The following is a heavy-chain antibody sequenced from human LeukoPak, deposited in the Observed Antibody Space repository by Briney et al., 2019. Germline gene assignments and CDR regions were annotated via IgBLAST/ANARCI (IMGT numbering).Heavy chain of an antibody. D-gene: IGHD5-24*01. CDR1: GYSFFSNYW. V-gene: IGHV5-51*01. CDR3: ARASRDGFNQDFDF. Sequence: GESLKISCKAYGYSFFSNYWIAWVRQMPGKGLEWMGILYPGDSDSRYSPSFQGQVTISADRSISTAYLHWSSLKVSDTAMYYCARASRDGFNQDFDFWGQGTLVTVSS. CDR2: LYPGDSDS. J-gene: IGHJ4*02.